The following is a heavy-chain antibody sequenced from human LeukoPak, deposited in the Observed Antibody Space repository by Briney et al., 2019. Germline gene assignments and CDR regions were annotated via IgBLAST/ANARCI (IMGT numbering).Heavy chain of an antibody. CDR2: IYTSGST. Sequence: SETLSLTCTVSGGSISSAYWSWIRQPAGKGLEWIGRIYTSGSTNYNPSLKSRVTMSVDTSKNQFSLKLSSVTAADTAVYYCARGVYYCSSTSCYYHFDYWGQGTLVTVSS. CDR1: GGSISSAY. CDR3: ARGVYYCSSTSCYYHFDY. D-gene: IGHD2-2*01. J-gene: IGHJ4*02. V-gene: IGHV4-4*07.